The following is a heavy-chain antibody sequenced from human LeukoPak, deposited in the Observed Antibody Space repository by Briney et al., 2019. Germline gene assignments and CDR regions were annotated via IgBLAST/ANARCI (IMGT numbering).Heavy chain of an antibody. D-gene: IGHD1-26*01. Sequence: GGSLRLSCAASGFTFSSYEMNWVRQAPGKGLEWVSYISSSGSTIYYADSVKGRFTISRDNAKNSLYLQMNSLRAEDTAVYYCARAFSDSGSYYYYYYYMDVWGKGTTVTISS. CDR3: ARAFSDSGSYYYYYYYMDV. J-gene: IGHJ6*03. CDR1: GFTFSSYE. CDR2: ISSSGSTI. V-gene: IGHV3-48*03.